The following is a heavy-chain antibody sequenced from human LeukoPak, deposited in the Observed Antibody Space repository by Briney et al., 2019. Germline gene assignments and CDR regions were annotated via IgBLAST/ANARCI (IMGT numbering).Heavy chain of an antibody. CDR1: GFTFSSYA. V-gene: IGHV3-23*01. Sequence: GGSLRRSCAASGFTFSSYAMRWVRPAPGKGLEWVSTIIGSGDSTYYADPVKGRFTISRDNSKDTLYLQKSSVRVDDTAVYYCARDRGRYYDSRGFYWGYYFDSWGQGILVTVST. CDR3: ARDRGRYYDSRGFYWGYYFDS. J-gene: IGHJ4*02. CDR2: IIGSGDST. D-gene: IGHD3-22*01.